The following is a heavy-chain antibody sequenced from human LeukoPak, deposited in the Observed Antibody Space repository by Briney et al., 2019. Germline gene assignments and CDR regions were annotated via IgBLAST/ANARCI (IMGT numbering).Heavy chain of an antibody. CDR2: ISYDGSNK. CDR3: AKDKMAAHSRQWLVPRYFDY. J-gene: IGHJ4*02. D-gene: IGHD6-19*01. Sequence: GGSLRLSCAASGFTFSHYGIHWVRQAPGKGLGWVAVISYDGSNKYYADSVKGRFTISRDNSKNTLYLQMNSLRAEDTAVYYCAKDKMAAHSRQWLVPRYFDYWGQGTLVTVSS. V-gene: IGHV3-30*18. CDR1: GFTFSHYG.